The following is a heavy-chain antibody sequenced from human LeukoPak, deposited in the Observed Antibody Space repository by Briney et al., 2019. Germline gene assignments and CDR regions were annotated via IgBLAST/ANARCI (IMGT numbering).Heavy chain of an antibody. Sequence: GGSLRLSCAASGFTFSSYGMHWVRHAPGKGLEWVAVIWYDGSNKYYADSVKGRFTISRDNSKNTLYLQMNSLRAEDTAVYYCARDLGGYNFDYWGQGTLVTVSS. J-gene: IGHJ4*02. CDR2: IWYDGSNK. V-gene: IGHV3-33*01. D-gene: IGHD5-12*01. CDR1: GFTFSSYG. CDR3: ARDLGGYNFDY.